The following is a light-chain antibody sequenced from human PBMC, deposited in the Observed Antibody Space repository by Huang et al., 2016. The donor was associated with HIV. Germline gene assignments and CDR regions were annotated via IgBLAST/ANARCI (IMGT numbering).Light chain of an antibody. CDR1: QGIANY. Sequence: DIQMTQSPSSLSASVGDRVTITCRASQGIANYLAWYQQKPGKVPKRLIYAASTFQSWVPSRFSGSGSGTDFTLTISSLQPEDVATYYCQKYHSAPFTFGPGTKVDIK. J-gene: IGKJ3*01. CDR3: QKYHSAPFT. V-gene: IGKV1-27*01. CDR2: AAS.